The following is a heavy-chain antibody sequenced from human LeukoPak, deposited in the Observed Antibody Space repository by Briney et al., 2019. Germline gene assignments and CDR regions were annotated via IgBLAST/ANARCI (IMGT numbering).Heavy chain of an antibody. CDR2: ISYDGSNK. J-gene: IGHJ4*02. V-gene: IGHV3-30*19. D-gene: IGHD6-13*01. CDR1: GFTFSSYD. Sequence: PGGSLRLSCAASGFTFSSYDMHWVRQAPGKGLEWVAVISYDGSNKYYADSVKGRFTISRDNSKNTLYLQMNSLRAEDTAVYYCARGFVQTGYSSSSYVHWGQGTLVTVSS. CDR3: ARGFVQTGYSSSSYVH.